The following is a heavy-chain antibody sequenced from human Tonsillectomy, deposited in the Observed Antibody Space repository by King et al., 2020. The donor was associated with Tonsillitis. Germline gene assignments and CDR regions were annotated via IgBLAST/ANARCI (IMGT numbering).Heavy chain of an antibody. CDR2: IIPIFGSA. Sequence: QLVQSGAEVKKPGSSVKVSCKASGGTFSNYAISWVRQAPGQGLEWMGGIIPIFGSANYAQKFQGRVTFTADESTNTAYMELSSLRSEDTAVYYCARDGSPPFYDSSGARVEYSSSMDAWGQGPSVTVSS. J-gene: IGHJ6*02. D-gene: IGHD3-22*01. CDR3: ARDGSPPFYDSSGARVEYSSSMDA. CDR1: GGTFSNYA. V-gene: IGHV1-69*01.